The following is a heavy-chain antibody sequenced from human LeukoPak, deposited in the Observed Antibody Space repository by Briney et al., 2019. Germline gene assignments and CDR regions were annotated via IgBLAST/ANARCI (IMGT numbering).Heavy chain of an antibody. V-gene: IGHV3-49*04. CDR1: GFTFGDYA. J-gene: IGHJ4*02. CDR2: ICRDATGGAP. D-gene: IGHD3-3*01. Sequence: PGGSLRLSCTASGFTFGDYAMSWVPQAPGQVRVGVGFICRDATGGAPDYAASMKRRFTISGDHTKSIAYLQMTSLKTEDTAVYCCTSGLYYDSWSDLFDYWGQGTLVTVSS. CDR3: TSGLYYDSWSDLFDY.